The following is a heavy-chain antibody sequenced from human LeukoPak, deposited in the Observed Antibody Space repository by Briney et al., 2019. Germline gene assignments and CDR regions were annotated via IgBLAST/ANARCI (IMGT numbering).Heavy chain of an antibody. V-gene: IGHV3-30*02. D-gene: IGHD6-13*01. CDR1: GFTFSSYG. Sequence: GGSLRLSCAASGFTFSSYGIHWVRQAPGKGLEWVAFIRYDGSNKYYADSVKGRFTISRDNSKNTLYLQMNSLRAEDTAVYYCAKESDVAAAGIDYWGQGNLVTVSS. CDR3: AKESDVAAAGIDY. J-gene: IGHJ4*02. CDR2: IRYDGSNK.